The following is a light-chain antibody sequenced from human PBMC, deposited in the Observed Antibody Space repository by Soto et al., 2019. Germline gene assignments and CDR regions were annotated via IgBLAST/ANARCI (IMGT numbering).Light chain of an antibody. V-gene: IGKV3-15*01. CDR3: QQYNNWPPWT. CDR2: GAS. Sequence: EIVMTQSPATLSVSPGERATLSCRASQSVFSNLAWYQQKPGQAPRLLIYGASTRATGIPARFSGSGSGTEFTLTISSRQSEDFAVYYCQQYNNWPPWTFGQGTKVEIK. J-gene: IGKJ1*01. CDR1: QSVFSN.